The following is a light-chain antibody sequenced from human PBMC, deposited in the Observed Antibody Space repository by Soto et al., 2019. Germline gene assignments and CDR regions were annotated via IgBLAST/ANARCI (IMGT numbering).Light chain of an antibody. CDR3: SSYTSRHTYV. CDR2: DVS. J-gene: IGLJ1*01. CDR1: SSDVGAYNY. V-gene: IGLV2-14*03. Sequence: QSVLTQPASVSGSPGRSITISCTGTSSDVGAYNYVSWYQQHPGNAPKLMIYDVSNRPSGVSNRISGSKTGDTASLTISGLQAEDEAEYYCSSYTSRHTYVFGTGTKLTVL.